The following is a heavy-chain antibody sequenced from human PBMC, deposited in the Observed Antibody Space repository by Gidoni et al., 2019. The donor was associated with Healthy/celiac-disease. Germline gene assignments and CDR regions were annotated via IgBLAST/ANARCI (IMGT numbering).Heavy chain of an antibody. CDR1: GGSLSSISYY. D-gene: IGHD5-12*01. CDR2: IYYSGST. J-gene: IGHJ4*02. CDR3: ARSRRDGYNYRNYFDY. V-gene: IGHV4-39*01. Sequence: QLQLQESGPGLVKPSETRSLTCTVSGGSLSSISYYWGWIRPPPGKGLEWIGNIYYSGSTYYNPSLKSRVTISVDTSKNQFSLKLSSVTAADTAVYYCARSRRDGYNYRNYFDYWGQGTLVTVSS.